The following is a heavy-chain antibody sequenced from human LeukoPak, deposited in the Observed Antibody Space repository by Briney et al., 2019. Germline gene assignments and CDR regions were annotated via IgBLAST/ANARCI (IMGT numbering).Heavy chain of an antibody. D-gene: IGHD1-26*01. CDR3: AKRAGLVGSTNYYYYYMDV. V-gene: IGHV3-30*02. CDR2: IRYDGSNK. Sequence: GGSLRLSCAASGFTFSSYGMHWVRQAPGKGLEWVAFIRYDGSNKYYADSVKGRFTISRDNSKNTLYLQMTSLRVEDTAVYYCAKRAGLVGSTNYYYYYMDVWGKGTTVTVSS. J-gene: IGHJ6*03. CDR1: GFTFSSYG.